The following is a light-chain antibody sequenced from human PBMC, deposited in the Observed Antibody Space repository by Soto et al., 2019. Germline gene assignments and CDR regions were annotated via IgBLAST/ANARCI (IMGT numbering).Light chain of an antibody. CDR3: AAWDDSLSGPV. J-gene: IGLJ7*01. V-gene: IGLV1-47*01. CDR2: RNN. Sequence: QSVLTQPPSASGTPGQRVTISCSGRSSNIGSNYVYWYQQLPGTAPKLLIYRNNQRPSGVPDRFSGSKSGTSASLAISGLRSEDEADYYCAAWDDSLSGPVVGGGTQLTVL. CDR1: SSNIGSNY.